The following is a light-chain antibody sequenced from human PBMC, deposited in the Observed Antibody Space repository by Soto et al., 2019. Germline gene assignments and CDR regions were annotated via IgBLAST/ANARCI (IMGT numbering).Light chain of an antibody. CDR1: QNIISW. Sequence: DIQMTQSPSTRSASVGDRVTITCRASQNIISWLAWYQQKSGKPPKLLIYKASRLETGVPSRFRGSGSGTEFTLTNISPQPDACATYDCPQGEAVGQGTKVEIK. CDR3: PQGEA. CDR2: KAS. J-gene: IGKJ1*01. V-gene: IGKV1-5*03.